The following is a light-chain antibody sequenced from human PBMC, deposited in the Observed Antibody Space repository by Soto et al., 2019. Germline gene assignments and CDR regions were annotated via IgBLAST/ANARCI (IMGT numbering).Light chain of an antibody. J-gene: IGLJ2*01. V-gene: IGLV2-14*01. CDR3: SSYTTSYTQV. Sequence: QSALTHPASVSGSPGQSITISCTGTSSDVGGYNYVSWYQHHPGKVPKLMIYEVSNRPSGISNRFSGSKSGNTASLTISGLQSEDEADYYCSSYTTSYTQVFGGGTNVTVL. CDR2: EVS. CDR1: SSDVGGYNY.